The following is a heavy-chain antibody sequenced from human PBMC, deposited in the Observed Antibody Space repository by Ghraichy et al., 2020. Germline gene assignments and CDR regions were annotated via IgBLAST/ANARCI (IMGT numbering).Heavy chain of an antibody. CDR1: GGSISSYY. V-gene: IGHV4-4*07. D-gene: IGHD3-3*01. CDR3: ARDWARSDFWSGDYYGGRWFDP. J-gene: IGHJ5*02. Sequence: SETLSLTCTVSGGSISSYYWSWIRQPAGKGLEWIGRIHTSGSTNYNPSLKSRVTMSVDTPKNQFSLRLSSVTAADTAVYYCARDWARSDFWSGDYYGGRWFDPWGQGTLVTVSS. CDR2: IHTSGST.